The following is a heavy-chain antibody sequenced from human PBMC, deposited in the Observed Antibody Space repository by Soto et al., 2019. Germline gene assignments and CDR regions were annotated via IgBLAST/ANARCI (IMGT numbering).Heavy chain of an antibody. CDR3: AYSSPAFDY. CDR1: GYTFSDYY. V-gene: IGHV1-2*02. Sequence: GASVKVSCKASGYTFSDYYIHWVRQAPGQGLEWMGWINPNSGGTKYAQKFQGRVTMTRDTSISTAYMELSRLRSDDTAVYYCAYSSPAFDYWGQGTLVTVSS. D-gene: IGHD5-18*01. CDR2: INPNSGGT. J-gene: IGHJ4*02.